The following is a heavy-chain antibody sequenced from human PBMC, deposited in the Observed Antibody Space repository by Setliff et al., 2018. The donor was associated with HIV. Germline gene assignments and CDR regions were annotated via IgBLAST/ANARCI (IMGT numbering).Heavy chain of an antibody. CDR2: MYSGGNT. CDR1: GQFISDGYS. J-gene: IGHJ3*01. CDR3: ARDRIEVVVDGPHDVFDV. Sequence: PSETLPLTCTVSGQFISDGYSWGWIRQPPGKGLEWIGYMYSGGNTYYKPSLKSRVTMSVDSSKNQFSLKVNSVTAADTAVYYCARDRIEVVVDGPHDVFDVWGRGTTVTVSS. D-gene: IGHD2-15*01. V-gene: IGHV4-38-2*02.